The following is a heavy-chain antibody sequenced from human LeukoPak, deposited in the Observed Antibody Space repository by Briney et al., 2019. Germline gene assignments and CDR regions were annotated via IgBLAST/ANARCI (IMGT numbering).Heavy chain of an antibody. J-gene: IGHJ3*02. CDR2: IYYSRST. CDR3: ASNSVRGVIQAFDI. CDR1: GGSISSGGYY. D-gene: IGHD3-10*01. Sequence: SETVSLTCTVSGGSISSGGYYWTWIRQHPGKGLEWIGYIYYSRSTYYNPSLKSRITISVDTSKNQFSLKLSSVTAADTAVYYCASNSVRGVIQAFDIWGQGTMVTVSS. V-gene: IGHV4-31*03.